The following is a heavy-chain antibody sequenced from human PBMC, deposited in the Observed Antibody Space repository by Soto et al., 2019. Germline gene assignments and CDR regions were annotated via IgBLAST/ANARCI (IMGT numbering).Heavy chain of an antibody. V-gene: IGHV3-23*01. D-gene: IGHD3-3*01. CDR3: AKYVFWSGYYASGYYYGMDV. J-gene: IGHJ6*02. Sequence: GGSLRLSCAASGFTFSSYAMSWVRQAPGKGLEWVSSISGSGGSTYYADSVKGRFTISRDNSKNTLSLQMNSLRAEDTAVYYCAKYVFWSGYYASGYYYGMDVWGQGTTVTVSS. CDR1: GFTFSSYA. CDR2: ISGSGGST.